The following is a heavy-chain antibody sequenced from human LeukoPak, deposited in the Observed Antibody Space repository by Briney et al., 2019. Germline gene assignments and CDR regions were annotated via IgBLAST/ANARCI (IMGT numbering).Heavy chain of an antibody. D-gene: IGHD3-9*01. Sequence: GGSLRLSCAASGFTFSDYYMSWIRQAPGKGLEWVSAISGSGGSTYYADSVKGRFTISRDNSKDTLYLQMNSLRAEDTAVYYCAKAVNFDWLPNDYWGQGTLVTVSS. CDR2: ISGSGGST. CDR3: AKAVNFDWLPNDY. V-gene: IGHV3-23*01. CDR1: GFTFSDYY. J-gene: IGHJ4*02.